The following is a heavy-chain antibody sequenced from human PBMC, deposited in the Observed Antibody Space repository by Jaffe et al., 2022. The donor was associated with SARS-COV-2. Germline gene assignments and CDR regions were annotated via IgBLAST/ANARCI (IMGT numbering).Heavy chain of an antibody. CDR1: GFSFDDYV. V-gene: IGHV3-9*01. CDR3: AKDMRVTSSSGNFDY. Sequence: EVHLVESGGGLVQPGRSLRLSCAASGFSFDDYVMHWVRQAPGKGLEWVSGINRNSGSIDYADSVKGRFTISRDNAKNSLYLQMNSLRAEDTALYYCAKDMRVTSSSGNFDYWGQGTLVTVSS. CDR2: INRNSGSI. J-gene: IGHJ4*02. D-gene: IGHD3-10*01.